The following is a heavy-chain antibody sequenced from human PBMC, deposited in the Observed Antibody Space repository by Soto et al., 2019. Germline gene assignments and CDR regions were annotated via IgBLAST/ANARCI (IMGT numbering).Heavy chain of an antibody. CDR1: GFTFSSYG. CDR2: ISYDGSNK. J-gene: IGHJ4*02. Sequence: GGSLRLSCAASGFTFSSYGMHWVRQAPGKGLEWVAVISYDGSNKYYADSVKGRFTISRDNSKNTLYLQMNSLRAEDTAVYYCAKVYYGSGSYYHWGQGTLVTVSS. CDR3: AKVYYGSGSYYH. V-gene: IGHV3-30*18. D-gene: IGHD3-10*01.